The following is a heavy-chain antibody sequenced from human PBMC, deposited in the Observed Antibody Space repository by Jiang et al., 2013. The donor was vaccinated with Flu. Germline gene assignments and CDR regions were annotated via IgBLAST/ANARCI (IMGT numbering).Heavy chain of an antibody. V-gene: IGHV1-46*01. CDR3: ARDGCFTAICQGGGNWFDP. Sequence: GAEVKKPGASVKVSCKASGYAFTSYYMHWVRQAPGQGLEWMGIINPSGGSTTYAQKFQGRVTMTRDTSTSTVYMELSSLRSEDTAVYYCARDGCFTAICQGGGNWFDPWGQGSLVTVSS. CDR2: INPSGGST. CDR1: GYAFTSYY. D-gene: IGHD3-16*01. J-gene: IGHJ5*02.